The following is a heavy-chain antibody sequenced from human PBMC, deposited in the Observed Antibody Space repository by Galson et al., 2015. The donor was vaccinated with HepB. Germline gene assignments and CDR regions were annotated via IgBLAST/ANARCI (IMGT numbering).Heavy chain of an antibody. CDR2: ISSSSSTTI. V-gene: IGHV3-48*03. CDR3: ARERGSILSQLFYFDY. Sequence: SLRLSCAASGFTFSGYNMNRVRQAPGKGLEWLSYISSSSSTTIYYADAVKGRFTISRDNAKSSLYLQMNSLRAEDTAVYYCARERGSILSQLFYFDYWGQGALVTVSS. D-gene: IGHD2-15*01. J-gene: IGHJ4*02. CDR1: GFTFSGYN.